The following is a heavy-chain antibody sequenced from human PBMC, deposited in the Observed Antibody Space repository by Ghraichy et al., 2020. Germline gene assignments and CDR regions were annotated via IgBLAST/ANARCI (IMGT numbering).Heavy chain of an antibody. D-gene: IGHD2-15*01. CDR1: GFSLSTYA. CDR3: AKDGHNGYCSGGNCYGDAFDF. Sequence: GGSLRLSCAASGFSLSTYAMSWVRQAPGKGLEWVSHMTASGTDTYYAASVRGRVSISRDTSKSTVFLQMNSMRAEDTAVYYCAKDGHNGYCSGGNCYGDAFDFWGQGTMVTVSS. V-gene: IGHV3-23*01. CDR2: MTASGTDT. J-gene: IGHJ3*01.